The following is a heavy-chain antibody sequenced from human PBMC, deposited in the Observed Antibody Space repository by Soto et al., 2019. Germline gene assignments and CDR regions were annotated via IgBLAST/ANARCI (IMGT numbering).Heavy chain of an antibody. D-gene: IGHD4-17*01. J-gene: IGHJ5*02. Sequence: PSETLSLTCAVSGGPISSSSWWSWVRQPPGKGLEWIGEFYYSGSTYYNPYLKSRVKKSVEKSKNQFSQKLSSVTAADTALYYCARVPATVTNWFDPWSQGTLITV. CDR3: ARVPATVTNWFDP. CDR2: FYYSGST. CDR1: GGPISSSSW. V-gene: IGHV4-4*02.